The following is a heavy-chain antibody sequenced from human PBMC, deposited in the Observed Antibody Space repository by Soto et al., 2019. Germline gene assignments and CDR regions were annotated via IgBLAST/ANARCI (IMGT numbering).Heavy chain of an antibody. Sequence: QLLESGGGLVKPGGSLRLSCTASGFSFSNAWMSWVRQAPGKGLEWVGRIKTKTNGATTDYAAPVQGRFSISRDDSKNTLFLHMDSLQTEDTAVYYCTTTSIGLYFDHWGQGTLVTVSS. V-gene: IGHV3-15*01. CDR3: TTTSIGLYFDH. CDR1: GFSFSNAW. D-gene: IGHD3-3*01. J-gene: IGHJ4*02. CDR2: IKTKTNGATT.